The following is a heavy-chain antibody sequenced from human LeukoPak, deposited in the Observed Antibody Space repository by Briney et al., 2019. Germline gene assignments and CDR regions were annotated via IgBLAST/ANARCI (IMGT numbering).Heavy chain of an antibody. Sequence: GASVKVSCKASGYTFTSHGISWVRQAPGQGLEWMGWISAYNGNTNYAQKLQGRVTMTTDTSTSTAYMELRSLRSDDTAVYYCARYSSGWYHFDSWGQGALVTVSS. CDR1: GYTFTSHG. CDR2: ISAYNGNT. D-gene: IGHD6-19*01. J-gene: IGHJ4*02. V-gene: IGHV1-18*01. CDR3: ARYSSGWYHFDS.